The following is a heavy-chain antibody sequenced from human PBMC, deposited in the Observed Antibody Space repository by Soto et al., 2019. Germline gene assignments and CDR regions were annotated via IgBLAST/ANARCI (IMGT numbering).Heavy chain of an antibody. D-gene: IGHD2-8*01. CDR2: ISAYNGNT. J-gene: IGHJ6*02. V-gene: IGHV1-18*01. CDR3: ARGGKYCTNRVCSFYGMDV. Sequence: QVQLVQTGAEVKKPGASVKVSCKASGYTFTSYSISWVRQAPGQGLEWMGWISAYNGNTNHAQKFQGRVTMTTDTSTSTAYMELRSLRSDDTAVYYCARGGKYCTNRVCSFYGMDVWGQGTTVTVSS. CDR1: GYTFTSYS.